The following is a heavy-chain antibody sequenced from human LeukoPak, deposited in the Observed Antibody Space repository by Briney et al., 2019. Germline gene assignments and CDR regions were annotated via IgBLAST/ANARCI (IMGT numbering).Heavy chain of an antibody. D-gene: IGHD2-2*01. V-gene: IGHV1-2*02. CDR1: GYTFTSYG. Sequence: ASVKVSCKASGYTFTSYGISWVRQAPGQGLEWMGWINPNSGGTNYAQKFQGRVTMTRDTSISTAYMELSRLRSDDTAVYYCARIMPTIAYCSSTSCPPRGQEGWFDPWGQGTLVTVSS. CDR2: INPNSGGT. J-gene: IGHJ5*02. CDR3: ARIMPTIAYCSSTSCPPRGQEGWFDP.